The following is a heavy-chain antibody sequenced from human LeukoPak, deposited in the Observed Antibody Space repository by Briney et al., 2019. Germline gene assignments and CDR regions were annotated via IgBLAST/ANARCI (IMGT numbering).Heavy chain of an antibody. CDR2: IYYSGST. Sequence: PSETLSLTCTVSGDSISTYYWSWIRQPPGKGLEWIGSIYYSGSTYYNPSLKSRVTISVDTSKNQFSLKLSSVTAADTAVYYCARHVGRGSYFDYWGQGTLVTVSS. CDR1: GDSISTYY. J-gene: IGHJ4*02. D-gene: IGHD1-26*01. CDR3: ARHVGRGSYFDY. V-gene: IGHV4-39*01.